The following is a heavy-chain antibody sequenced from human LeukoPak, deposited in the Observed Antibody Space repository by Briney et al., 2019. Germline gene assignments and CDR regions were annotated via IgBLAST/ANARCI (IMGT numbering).Heavy chain of an antibody. J-gene: IGHJ4*02. CDR3: AKFNEILTGYFDY. CDR2: ISYSGST. CDR1: GGSISSYY. Sequence: SETLSLTCTVSGGSISSYYWSWIRQPPGKGLEWIGYISYSGSTNYNPSLESRITISMDTSKNQFSLRLSFVTAADTAVYYCAKFNEILTGYFDYWGQGTLVTVSS. V-gene: IGHV4-59*08. D-gene: IGHD3-9*01.